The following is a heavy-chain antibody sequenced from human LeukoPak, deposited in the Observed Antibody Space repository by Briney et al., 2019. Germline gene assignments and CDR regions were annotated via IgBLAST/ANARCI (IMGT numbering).Heavy chain of an antibody. CDR1: GFTFGDYY. Sequence: PGGSLRLSCAASGFTFGDYYMSWIRQAPGKGLEWVSYISSSGSTIYYADSVKGRFTISRDNAKNSLYLQMNSLRAEDTAVYYCAGSLRSYYYYGMDVWGQGTTVTVSS. D-gene: IGHD5-12*01. V-gene: IGHV3-11*01. CDR3: AGSLRSYYYYGMDV. CDR2: ISSSGSTI. J-gene: IGHJ6*02.